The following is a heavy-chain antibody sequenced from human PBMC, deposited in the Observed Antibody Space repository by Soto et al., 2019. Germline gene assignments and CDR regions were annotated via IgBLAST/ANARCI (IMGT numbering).Heavy chain of an antibody. CDR1: GFSIGSGNY. D-gene: IGHD2-15*01. CDR2: IFHGGNT. Sequence: SETLSLTCADSGFSIGSGNYWGWIRKPPGKGLEWIGSIFHGGNTYYNPSLKSRVTISVDMSKNQFSLKLNSVTAADTAVYYCARARWYDAFDVWGQGTVVTVSS. J-gene: IGHJ3*01. V-gene: IGHV4-38-2*01. CDR3: ARARWYDAFDV.